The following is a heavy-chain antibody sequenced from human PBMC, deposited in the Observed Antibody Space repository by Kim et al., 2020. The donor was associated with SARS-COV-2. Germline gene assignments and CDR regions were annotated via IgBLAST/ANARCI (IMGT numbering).Heavy chain of an antibody. V-gene: IGHV3-11*01. CDR2: ISSSGSTI. Sequence: GGSLRLSCAASGFTFSDYYMSWIRQAPGKGLEWVSYISSSGSTIYYADSVKGRFTISRDNAKNSLYLQMNSLRAEDTAVYYCARDIRGDDGDYGVGYYYYGMDVWGQGTTVTVSS. D-gene: IGHD4-17*01. CDR1: GFTFSDYY. CDR3: ARDIRGDDGDYGVGYYYYGMDV. J-gene: IGHJ6*02.